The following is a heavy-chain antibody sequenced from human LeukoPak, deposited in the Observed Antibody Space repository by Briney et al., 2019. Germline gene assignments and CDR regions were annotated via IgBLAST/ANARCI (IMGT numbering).Heavy chain of an antibody. J-gene: IGHJ4*02. CDR3: ARAGDIVVVPAANNLGY. CDR1: GFTFSSYW. D-gene: IGHD2-2*01. V-gene: IGHV3-7*03. Sequence: PGGSLRLSCAASGFTFSSYWMSWVRQAPGKGLEWVANIKQDGSEKYYVDSVKGRFTISRDNAKNSLYLQMNSLRAADTAVYYCARAGDIVVVPAANNLGYWGQGTLVTVSS. CDR2: IKQDGSEK.